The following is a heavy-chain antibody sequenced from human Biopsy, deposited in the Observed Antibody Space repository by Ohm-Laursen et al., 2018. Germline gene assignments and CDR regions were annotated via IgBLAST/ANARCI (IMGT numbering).Heavy chain of an antibody. V-gene: IGHV4-4*07. CDR2: TYKGGNT. Sequence: SETLSLTCTVSGASITSYYWSWIRQPAGKGLEWIGHTYKGGNTNHNPSLKGRVSMSVDTSKNQFSLTLRSVTAADTAVYYCARDLPSSYYYAMDVWGQGTTVTVSS. CDR3: ARDLPSSYYYAMDV. CDR1: GASITSYY. J-gene: IGHJ6*02.